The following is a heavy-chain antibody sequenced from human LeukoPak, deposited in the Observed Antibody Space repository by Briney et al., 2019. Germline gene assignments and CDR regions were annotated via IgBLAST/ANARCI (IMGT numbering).Heavy chain of an antibody. J-gene: IGHJ4*02. CDR1: GFIFSSYG. Sequence: GGSLRLSCAASGFIFSSYGTHWVRQAPGKGLEWVAFIGYDGSNKYYADSVKGRFTISRDNSKNTLYLQMNSLRAEDTAVYYCAKDLNFGDYFDYWGQGTLVTVSS. CDR3: AKDLNFGDYFDY. V-gene: IGHV3-30*02. D-gene: IGHD3-16*01. CDR2: IGYDGSNK.